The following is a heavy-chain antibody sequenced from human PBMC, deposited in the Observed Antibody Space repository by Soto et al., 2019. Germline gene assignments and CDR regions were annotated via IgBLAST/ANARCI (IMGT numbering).Heavy chain of an antibody. V-gene: IGHV4-30-4*01. CDR3: AREKSLRITMIVVVGGAFDI. Sequence: SETLSLTCTVSGGSISSGDYYWSWIRQPPGKGLEWIGYIYYSGSTYYNPSLKSRVTISVDTSKNQFSLKLSSVTAADTAVYYCAREKSLRITMIVVVGGAFDIWGQGTMVTVSS. CDR1: GGSISSGDYY. D-gene: IGHD3-22*01. CDR2: IYYSGST. J-gene: IGHJ3*02.